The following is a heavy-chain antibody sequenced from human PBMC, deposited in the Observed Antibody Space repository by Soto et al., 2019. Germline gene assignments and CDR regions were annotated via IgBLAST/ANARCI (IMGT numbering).Heavy chain of an antibody. CDR3: ANSMVRGVYDY. Sequence: PSETLSLTCTVSGGSISSYYLSWIRQPPGKGLEWIGYIYYSGSTNYNPSLKSRVTISVDTSKNQFSLKLSSVTAADTAVYYCANSMVRGVYDYWGQGTLVTVSS. CDR2: IYYSGST. CDR1: GGSISSYY. D-gene: IGHD3-10*01. V-gene: IGHV4-59*08. J-gene: IGHJ4*02.